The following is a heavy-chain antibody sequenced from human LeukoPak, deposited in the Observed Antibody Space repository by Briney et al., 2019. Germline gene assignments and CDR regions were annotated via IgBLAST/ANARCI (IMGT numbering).Heavy chain of an antibody. CDR3: ARDRPGNYYFQS. V-gene: IGHV3-48*02. CDR1: TFTFNADS. J-gene: IGHJ4*02. Sequence: GGSLRFSCVGSTFTFNADSLNWVGQAPNKGLEWISYISRSGSTTYYGDSVKGRATISRDNAKNSMFLQLNNLRDEDTAVYFCARDRPGNYYFQSWGQGALVIVSS. CDR2: ISRSGSTT.